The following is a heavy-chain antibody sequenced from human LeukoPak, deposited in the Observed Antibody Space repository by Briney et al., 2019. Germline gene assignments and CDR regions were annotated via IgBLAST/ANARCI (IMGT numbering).Heavy chain of an antibody. Sequence: GGSLRLSCAASGFTFSRYSMNWVRQAPGKGLEWVSSISSSSSFIYYADSVKGRFTISRDNAKNSLYLQMNSLRAEDTAVYYYARDPPLGYCSSSSCPHLDYWGQGTLVTVSS. CDR2: ISSSSSFI. D-gene: IGHD2-2*01. J-gene: IGHJ4*02. CDR3: ARDPPLGYCSSSSCPHLDY. CDR1: GFTFSRYS. V-gene: IGHV3-21*01.